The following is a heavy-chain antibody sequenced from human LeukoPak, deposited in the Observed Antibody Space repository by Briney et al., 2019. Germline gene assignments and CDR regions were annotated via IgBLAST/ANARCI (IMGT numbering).Heavy chain of an antibody. V-gene: IGHV1-2*06. J-gene: IGHJ3*02. CDR1: GYTFTGYY. CDR2: INPNSGGT. CDR3: ARGGITGTTRGPTRLNDAFDI. Sequence: ASVKVSCKASGYTFTGYYMHWVRQAPGQGLEWMGRINPNSGGTNYAQKFQGRVTMTRDTSISTAYMELSRLRSDDTAVYYCARGGITGTTRGPTRLNDAFDIWGQGTMVTVSS. D-gene: IGHD1-20*01.